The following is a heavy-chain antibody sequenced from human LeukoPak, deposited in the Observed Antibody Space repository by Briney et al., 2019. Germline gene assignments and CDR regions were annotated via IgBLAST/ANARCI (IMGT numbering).Heavy chain of an antibody. CDR1: GFTVSTNC. V-gene: IGHV3-53*04. Sequence: GGSLRLSCAASGFTVSTNCMTWVRPAPGKGLEWVSTVYSGGTTYYADSVMGRFTTSRHNSRNTLYLQMNSLRAEDTAVYYCARVDTVMAYYFDLWGQGTLVTVSS. CDR2: VYSGGTT. CDR3: ARVDTVMAYYFDL. D-gene: IGHD5-18*01. J-gene: IGHJ4*02.